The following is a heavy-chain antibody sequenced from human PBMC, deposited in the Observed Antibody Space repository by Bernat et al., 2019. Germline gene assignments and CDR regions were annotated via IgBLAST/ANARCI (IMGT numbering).Heavy chain of an antibody. CDR1: GFTFSSYA. J-gene: IGHJ4*02. Sequence: VQLLESGGGVVQPGRSLRLSCAASGFTFSSYAMHWVRQAPGKGLEWVAVISYDGSNKYYADSVKGRFTISRDNSKNTLYLQMNSLRAEDTAVYYCARGTSDYWGQGTLVTVSS. V-gene: IGHV3-30-3*01. CDR3: ARGTSDY. D-gene: IGHD2-2*01. CDR2: ISYDGSNK.